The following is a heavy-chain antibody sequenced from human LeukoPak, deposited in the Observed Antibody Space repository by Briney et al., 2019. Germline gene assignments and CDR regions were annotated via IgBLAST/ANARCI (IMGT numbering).Heavy chain of an antibody. CDR3: ARDRTRNNWNYDWFDP. V-gene: IGHV1-69*13. J-gene: IGHJ5*02. CDR1: GGTFSSYA. D-gene: IGHD1-7*01. Sequence: SVKVSCKASGGTFSSYAISWVRQAPGQGLERMGGIIPIFGTANYAQKFQGRVTITADESTSTAYMELSSLRSEDTAVYYCARDRTRNNWNYDWFDPWGQGTLVTVSS. CDR2: IIPIFGTA.